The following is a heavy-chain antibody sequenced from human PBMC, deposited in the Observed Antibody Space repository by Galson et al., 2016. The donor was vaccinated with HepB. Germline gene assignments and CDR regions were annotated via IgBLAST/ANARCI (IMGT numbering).Heavy chain of an antibody. D-gene: IGHD5-18*01. CDR3: ARDAGYSFGLGFFDN. CDR1: GASVSSAGHY. CDR2: IYYVGSP. V-gene: IGHV4-31*03. Sequence: TLSLTCTASGASVSSAGHYWHWIRQRPGKGLEWIGYIYYVGSPYYTPSLKSRISMSLDLSKNQFSLSLRSVTAAATALYYCARDAGYSFGLGFFDNWGQGTLVTVSS. J-gene: IGHJ4*02.